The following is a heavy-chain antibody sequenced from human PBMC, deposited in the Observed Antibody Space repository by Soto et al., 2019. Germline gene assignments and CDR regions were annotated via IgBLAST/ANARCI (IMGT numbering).Heavy chain of an antibody. CDR1: GGSISSYY. D-gene: IGHD6-19*01. V-gene: IGHV4-59*01. CDR2: MYANGGT. CDR3: ATARGTYSSGDAQDFHH. Sequence: PSETLSLTCTVSGGSISSYYWSCIRQPPEKGLEWIGYMYANGGTNYNPSLKSRVTISVDTSKNQFSLTLSSVTAADTAVYYCATARGTYSSGDAQDFHHWGQGTLVTVS. J-gene: IGHJ1*01.